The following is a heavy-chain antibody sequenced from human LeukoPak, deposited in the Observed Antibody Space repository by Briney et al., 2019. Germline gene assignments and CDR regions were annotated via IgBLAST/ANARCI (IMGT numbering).Heavy chain of an antibody. D-gene: IGHD1-26*01. CDR3: ARAVGGSYLFDY. Sequence: SETLSLTCTVSGDSISSYYWSWIRQPPGKGLEWIGYIYYSGSTNYNPSLKSRVTISVDTSKNQFSLKLSSVTAADTAVYYCARAVGGSYLFDYWAREPWSPSPQ. J-gene: IGHJ4*02. V-gene: IGHV4-59*01. CDR1: GDSISSYY. CDR2: IYYSGST.